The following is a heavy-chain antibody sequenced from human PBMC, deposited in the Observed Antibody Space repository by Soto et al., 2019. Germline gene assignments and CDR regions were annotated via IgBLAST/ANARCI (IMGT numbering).Heavy chain of an antibody. CDR1: GYTFTSYD. V-gene: IGHV1-8*01. CDR2: MNPNSGKT. CDR3: ASSITMVRGVIITSSFDY. D-gene: IGHD3-10*01. Sequence: QVQLVQSGAEVKKPGASVKVSCKASGYTFTSYDINWVRQATGQGLEWMGWMNPNSGKTGYAQKFQGRVTMTRNTSISTAYMELSSLRSEDTAVYYCASSITMVRGVIITSSFDYWGQGTLVTVSS. J-gene: IGHJ4*02.